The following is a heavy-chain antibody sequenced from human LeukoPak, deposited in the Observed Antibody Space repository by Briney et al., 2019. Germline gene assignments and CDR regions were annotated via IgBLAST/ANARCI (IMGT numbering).Heavy chain of an antibody. Sequence: SETLSLTCTVSGGSISSGSYYWSWIRQPAGKGLEWIGRIYTSGSTNYNPSLKSRVTISVDTSKNQFSLKLSPVTAADTAVYYCARDGPLWFGELSARFDPWGQGTLVTVSS. D-gene: IGHD3-10*01. CDR3: ARDGPLWFGELSARFDP. CDR1: GGSISSGSYY. V-gene: IGHV4-61*02. CDR2: IYTSGST. J-gene: IGHJ5*02.